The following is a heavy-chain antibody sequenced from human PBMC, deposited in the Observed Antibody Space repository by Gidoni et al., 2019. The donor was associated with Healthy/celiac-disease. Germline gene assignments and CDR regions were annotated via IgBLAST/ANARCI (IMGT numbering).Heavy chain of an antibody. CDR3: ARWGGSYFDY. CDR1: GFTFSSYS. Sequence: VQRVESGGGLVKPGGSLRLFCAASGFTFSSYSMNWVRQAPGKGLEWVSSISSSSSYIYYSDSVKGRFTISRDNAKNSLYLQMNSLRAEDTAVYYCARWGGSYFDYWGQGTLVTVSS. V-gene: IGHV3-21*01. J-gene: IGHJ4*02. CDR2: ISSSSSYI. D-gene: IGHD3-16*01.